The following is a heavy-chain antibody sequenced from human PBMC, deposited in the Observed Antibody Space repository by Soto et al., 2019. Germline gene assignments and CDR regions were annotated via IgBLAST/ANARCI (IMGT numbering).Heavy chain of an antibody. Sequence: KTSETLSLTCSVSGGSISNYYWNWIRQTPGKGLEWIGYVHYSGTISYNPSLESRVTMSLDTSKNQFSLSLRSVTAADTAIYYCARRWSGTDFWGRGXLVTVYS. D-gene: IGHD1-1*01. CDR1: GGSISNYY. CDR3: ARRWSGTDF. CDR2: VHYSGTI. V-gene: IGHV4-59*01. J-gene: IGHJ4*02.